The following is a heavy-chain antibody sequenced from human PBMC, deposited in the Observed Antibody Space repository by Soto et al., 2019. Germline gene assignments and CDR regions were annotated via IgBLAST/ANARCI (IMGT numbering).Heavy chain of an antibody. CDR1: GGSISSGGYY. CDR3: GPGDY. Sequence: SETLSLTCTVSGGSISSGGYYWSWIRQHPGKGLEWIGHIYYSGSTYYNPSLKSRVTISVDTSKNQFSLKLSSVTAANPGNYSYGPGDYWGQGTLVTVSS. D-gene: IGHD5-18*01. J-gene: IGHJ4*02. V-gene: IGHV4-31*03. CDR2: IYYSGST.